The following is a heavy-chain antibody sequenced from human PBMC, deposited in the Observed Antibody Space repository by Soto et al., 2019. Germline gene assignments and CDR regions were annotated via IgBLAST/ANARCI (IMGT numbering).Heavy chain of an antibody. Sequence: SETLSLTCTVSGGSISSGTSYWSWIRQRPGKGLEWIGYIFYSGSFYYTPSLRGRVMILADTSKNQFTLRLSSVTAAATAVYYCARAPETPPIFGVPLPSFFAYWAQGTLVPAPS. CDR2: IFYSGSF. V-gene: IGHV4-31*03. CDR1: GGSISSGTSY. J-gene: IGHJ4*02. CDR3: ARAPETPPIFGVPLPSFFAY. D-gene: IGHD3-3*01.